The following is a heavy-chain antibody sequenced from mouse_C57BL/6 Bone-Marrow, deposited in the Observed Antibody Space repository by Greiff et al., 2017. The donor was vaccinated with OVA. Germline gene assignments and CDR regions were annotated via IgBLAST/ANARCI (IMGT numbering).Heavy chain of an antibody. CDR1: GYTFTSYW. Sequence: QVQLQQPGAELVKPGASVKLSCKASGYTFTSYWMQWVKQRPGQGLEWIGEIDPSDSYTNYNQKFKGKATLTVDTSSSTAYMQLSSLTSEDSAVYYCARIGDYGSTAWFAYWGQGTLVTVSA. CDR3: ARIGDYGSTAWFAY. J-gene: IGHJ3*01. CDR2: IDPSDSYT. V-gene: IGHV1-50*01. D-gene: IGHD1-1*01.